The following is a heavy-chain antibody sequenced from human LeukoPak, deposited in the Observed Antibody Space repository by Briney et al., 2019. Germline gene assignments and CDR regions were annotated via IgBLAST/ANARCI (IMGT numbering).Heavy chain of an antibody. D-gene: IGHD1-1*01. Sequence: GGSLRLSCAASGFTFDDYAMHWVRQAPGKGLEWVSGISWNSGSIGYADSVKGRFTISRDNAKNSLYLQMNSLRAEDTALYYCAREPSGTAFGYWGQGTLVTVSS. CDR1: GFTFDDYA. J-gene: IGHJ4*02. CDR2: ISWNSGSI. V-gene: IGHV3-9*01. CDR3: AREPSGTAFGY.